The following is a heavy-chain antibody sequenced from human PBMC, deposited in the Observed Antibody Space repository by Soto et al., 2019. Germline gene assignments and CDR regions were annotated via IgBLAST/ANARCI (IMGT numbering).Heavy chain of an antibody. V-gene: IGHV1-2*02. D-gene: IGHD6-19*01. CDR1: GYTFTGYY. Sequence: VASVKVSCKASGYTFTGYYMHWVRQAPGQGLEWMGWINPNSGGTNYAQKFQGRVTMTRDTSISTAYMELSRLRSDDTAVYYCALPIAVAGTGRYYFDYWGQGTLVTVSS. CDR3: ALPIAVAGTGRYYFDY. J-gene: IGHJ4*02. CDR2: INPNSGGT.